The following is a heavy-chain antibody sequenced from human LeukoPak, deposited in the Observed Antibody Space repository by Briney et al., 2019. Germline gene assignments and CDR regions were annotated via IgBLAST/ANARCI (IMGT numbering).Heavy chain of an antibody. V-gene: IGHV4-59*01. CDR3: TRDRRAAGSIFDY. Sequence: SETLSLTCSVSGDPISSYYWSWIRQPPGKGLEWIGNIYYSGSPNYNPSLKSRVTISLDTSENQFSLRLSSVTAADTAVYYCTRDRRAAGSIFDYWGQGTLVTVSS. CDR1: GDPISSYY. J-gene: IGHJ4*02. CDR2: IYYSGSP. D-gene: IGHD6-13*01.